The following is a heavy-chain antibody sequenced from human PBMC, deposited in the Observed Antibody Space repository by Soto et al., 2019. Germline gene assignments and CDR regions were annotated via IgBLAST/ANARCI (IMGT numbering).Heavy chain of an antibody. J-gene: IGHJ3*02. CDR3: ARDGYYDRGPDAFDI. CDR2: IYYSGST. V-gene: IGHV4-31*03. D-gene: IGHD3-22*01. CDR1: GGSISSGGFY. Sequence: SETLSLTCTVSGGSISSGGFYWSWIRQHPGKGLEWIGYIYYSGSTYYNPSLKSRVTISVDTSKNQFSLKLSSVTAADTAVYYCARDGYYDRGPDAFDIWGQGTMVTVSS.